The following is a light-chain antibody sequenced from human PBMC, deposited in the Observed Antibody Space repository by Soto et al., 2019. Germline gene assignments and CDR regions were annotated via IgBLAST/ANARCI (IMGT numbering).Light chain of an antibody. CDR3: MQATYWPWT. J-gene: IGKJ1*01. Sequence: DVVLTQSPLSLPVTLGQPASMSFRCSQSLVHSDGNTYLSWFQQRPGQSPRRLIYKVSDWASGVPARFSGSGSGTDFTLKISRVEAEDVGFYYCMQATYWPWTFGQGTKV. V-gene: IGKV2-30*02. CDR1: QSLVHSDGNTY. CDR2: KVS.